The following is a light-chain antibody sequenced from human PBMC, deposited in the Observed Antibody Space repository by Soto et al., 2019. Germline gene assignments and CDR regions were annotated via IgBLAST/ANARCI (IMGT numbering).Light chain of an antibody. CDR1: QSVSSN. Sequence: EIVMTQSPATLSVSPGERATLSCRASQSVSSNLAWYQQKPGQAPRLLIFGASTRATGIPARFSGSGSGTEFTLTISSLQLEDFAVYFCQQYNNCPPLTFGGGTKVEIK. CDR2: GAS. J-gene: IGKJ4*01. CDR3: QQYNNCPPLT. V-gene: IGKV3-15*01.